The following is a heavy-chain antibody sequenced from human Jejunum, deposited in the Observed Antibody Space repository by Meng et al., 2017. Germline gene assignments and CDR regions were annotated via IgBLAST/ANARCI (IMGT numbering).Heavy chain of an antibody. CDR3: AKNGAYCLEY. V-gene: IGHV4-4*02. CDR1: GGSVGIGYG. Sequence: EAGSRLVNPSASLSLPFAVVGGSVGIGYGGSWVRQSPGGGLQWIGEIHHSGRITYNPSLKSRVAISGDMSKNQFSLELSSVTAADTAVYYCAKNGAYCLEYWGQGTLVTVSS. CDR2: IHHSGRI. D-gene: IGHD2-8*02. J-gene: IGHJ4*02.